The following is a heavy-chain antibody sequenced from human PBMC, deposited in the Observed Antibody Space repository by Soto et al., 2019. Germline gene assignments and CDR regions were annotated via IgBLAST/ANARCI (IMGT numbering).Heavy chain of an antibody. V-gene: IGHV2-70*12. Sequence: SGPTLVNPTQTLTLTCTFSGFSLSTSGMCVSWIRQPPGKALEWLALIDWDDDKYYSTSLKTRLTISKDTSKNQVVLTMTNMDPVDTATYYCAKVDDIVVAPGTNFDYWGQGTLVTVSS. CDR3: AKVDDIVVAPGTNFDY. D-gene: IGHD2-2*01. J-gene: IGHJ4*02. CDR1: GFSLSTSGMC. CDR2: IDWDDDK.